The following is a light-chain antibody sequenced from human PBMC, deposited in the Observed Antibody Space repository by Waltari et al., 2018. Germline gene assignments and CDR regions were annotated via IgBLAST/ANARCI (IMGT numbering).Light chain of an antibody. CDR3: SSYTTSSTVYV. Sequence: QSALTQPASVSGSPGQSITISCTGNSSEVGTYDYVSWYQQHPGKAPKLMIYDVTKRPSGIANRFSGSKSGNTASLTISGLQAEDEADYYCSSYTTSSTVYVFGTGTKVTVL. CDR1: SSEVGTYDY. V-gene: IGLV2-14*03. CDR2: DVT. J-gene: IGLJ1*01.